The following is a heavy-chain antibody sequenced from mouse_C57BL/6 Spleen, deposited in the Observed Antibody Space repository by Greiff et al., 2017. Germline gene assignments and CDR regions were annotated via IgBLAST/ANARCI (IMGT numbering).Heavy chain of an antibody. Sequence: QVQLQQSGPELVKPGASVKISCKASGYAFSSSWMNWVKQRPGKGLEWIGRIYPGDGDTNYNGKFKGKATLAADKSSSTAYMQLSSLTSEDSAVYFCARERVTMVDYWGQGTTLTVSS. D-gene: IGHD1-1*02. CDR3: ARERVTMVDY. CDR2: IYPGDGDT. CDR1: GYAFSSSW. V-gene: IGHV1-82*01. J-gene: IGHJ2*01.